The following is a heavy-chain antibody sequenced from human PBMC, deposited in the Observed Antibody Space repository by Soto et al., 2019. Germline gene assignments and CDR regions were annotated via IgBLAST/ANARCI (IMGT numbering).Heavy chain of an antibody. J-gene: IGHJ6*04. CDR1: GFTFSTYW. Sequence: EVQLVESGGGLVQPGGSLRLSCAASGFTFSTYWMHWVRLPPGKGLVWVSRISNDGSRTTYADSVKGRFTISRDNTKKTVYLQMNSLRVEDTAVYYSARDTPYNWNDMLDVWGKGTTVTVSS. CDR3: ARDTPYNWNDMLDV. V-gene: IGHV3-74*03. CDR2: ISNDGSRT. D-gene: IGHD1-20*01.